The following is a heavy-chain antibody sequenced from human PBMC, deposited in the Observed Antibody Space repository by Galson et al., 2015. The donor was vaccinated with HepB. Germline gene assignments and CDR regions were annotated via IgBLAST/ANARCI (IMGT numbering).Heavy chain of an antibody. CDR3: AHHYYYGSGSYYPDAFDI. V-gene: IGHV2-5*02. CDR2: IYWDDDK. Sequence: ALVKPTQTLTLTCTFSGFLLSTSGVGVGWIRQPPGKALEWLALIYWDDDKRYSPSLKSRLTITKDTSKNQVVLTMTNMDPVDTATYYCAHHYYYGSGSYYPDAFDIWGQGTMVTVSS. J-gene: IGHJ3*02. CDR1: GFLLSTSGVG. D-gene: IGHD3-10*01.